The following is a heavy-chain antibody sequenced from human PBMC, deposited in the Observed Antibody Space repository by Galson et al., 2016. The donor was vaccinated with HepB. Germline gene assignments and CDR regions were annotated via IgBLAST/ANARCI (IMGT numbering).Heavy chain of an antibody. J-gene: IGHJ6*02. D-gene: IGHD3-3*01. V-gene: IGHV4-61*01. CDR2: IYYTGST. Sequence: SETLSLTCTVSGGSVSSGIYYWSWIRQPPGKGLEWIGHIYYTGSTNYNSSPKSRVTISTDRSKNQFSLKLSSVTAADTALYYCARDRRYDFSSGNPRYGMDVWGQGATVIVSS. CDR1: GGSVSSGIYY. CDR3: ARDRRYDFSSGNPRYGMDV.